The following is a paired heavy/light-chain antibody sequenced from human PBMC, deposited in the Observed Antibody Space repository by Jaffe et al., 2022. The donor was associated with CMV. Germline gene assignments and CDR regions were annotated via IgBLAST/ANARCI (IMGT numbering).Light chain of an antibody. V-gene: IGLV4-69*01. CDR2: VNSDGSH. CDR3: QTWGV. J-gene: IGLJ2*01. Sequence: QLVLTQSPSASASLGASVKLTCTLSSGHSSYAIAWHQRQPEKGPRYLMKVNSDGSHTKGDGIPDRFSGSSSGAERHLTISSLQSEDEADYYCQTWGVFGGGTKLTVL. CDR1: SGHSSYA.
Heavy chain of an antibody. CDR1: GYTFSSYS. CDR3: ARTITARPIDC. CDR2: ISPSNGNT. Sequence: QVQLVQSGAEVKKPGASVKVSCRASGYTFSSYSITWVRQAPGQGLEWMGWISPSNGNTNSAQKFQGRVTMTTDSSTTTAYMELRSLRSDDTAVYYCARTITARPIDCWGQGTLVTVSS. V-gene: IGHV1-18*01. D-gene: IGHD6-6*01. J-gene: IGHJ4*02.